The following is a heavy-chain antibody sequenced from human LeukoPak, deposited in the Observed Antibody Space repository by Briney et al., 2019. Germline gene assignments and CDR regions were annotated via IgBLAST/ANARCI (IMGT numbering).Heavy chain of an antibody. CDR1: GFIFTDYW. J-gene: IGHJ4*02. V-gene: IGHV3-7*01. Sequence: GGCLRLSCAASGFIFTDYWMNWGRQAPGRGLEWMASVKGDGSATSSVDSVKGRFTISRDNAKNSLNLQMNSLRADDTALYYCARSRGDFWGQGTLVTVSS. CDR3: ARSRGDF. CDR2: VKGDGSAT.